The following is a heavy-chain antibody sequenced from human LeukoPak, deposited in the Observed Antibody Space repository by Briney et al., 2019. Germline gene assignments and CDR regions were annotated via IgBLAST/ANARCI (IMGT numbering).Heavy chain of an antibody. D-gene: IGHD3-10*01. Sequence: GESLKISCKGSGDSFTSYWISWVRQMPGKGLEWMGRTDPSDSYTNYSPSFQGHVTISADKSISTAYLQWSSLKASDTAMYYCARRMVRGVNWFDPWGQGTLFTVSS. CDR2: TDPSDSYT. CDR1: GDSFTSYW. J-gene: IGHJ5*02. CDR3: ARRMVRGVNWFDP. V-gene: IGHV5-10-1*01.